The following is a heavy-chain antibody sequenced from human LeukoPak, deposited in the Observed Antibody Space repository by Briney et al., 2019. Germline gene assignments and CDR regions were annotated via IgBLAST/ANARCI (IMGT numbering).Heavy chain of an antibody. V-gene: IGHV3-21*01. Sequence: PGGSLRLSCAASGFTFSSYSMNWGRQAPGKGLEWVSSISSSSSYIYYADSMKGRFTISRDNAKNSLYLQMNSLRAEDTAVYYCARGYCSSTSCYGLFDYWGQGTLVTVSS. CDR3: ARGYCSSTSCYGLFDY. CDR2: ISSSSSYI. CDR1: GFTFSSYS. D-gene: IGHD2-2*01. J-gene: IGHJ4*02.